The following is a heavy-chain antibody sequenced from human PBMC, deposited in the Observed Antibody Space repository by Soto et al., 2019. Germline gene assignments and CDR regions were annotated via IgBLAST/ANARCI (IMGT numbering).Heavy chain of an antibody. J-gene: IGHJ4*02. CDR1: GGSISSGGYS. CDR3: ARDSRSNGSSLSRYFDY. D-gene: IGHD6-13*01. V-gene: IGHV4-30-2*01. Sequence: QLQLQESGSGLVKPSQTLSLTCAVSGGSISSGGYSWSWIRQPPGKGLEWIGYIYHSGSTYYNPSLKSRVTISVDRSKTQFSLKLSSVTAADTAVYYCARDSRSNGSSLSRYFDYWGQGTLVTVSS. CDR2: IYHSGST.